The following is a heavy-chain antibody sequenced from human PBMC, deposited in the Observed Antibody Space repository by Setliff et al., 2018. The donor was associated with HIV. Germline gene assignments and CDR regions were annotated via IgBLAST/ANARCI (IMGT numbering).Heavy chain of an antibody. CDR3: ATDPGYSSTWYSESFQH. J-gene: IGHJ1*01. CDR2: IVPILGIA. Sequence: GASVKVSCKAYAGTFNNYAISWVRQAPGQGLEWVGGIVPILGIANYAQKFQGRLTMTEDTSTDTAYMELSSLRSDDTAMYYCATDPGYSSTWYSESFQHWGQGTVVTVSS. D-gene: IGHD6-13*01. CDR1: AGTFNNYA. V-gene: IGHV1-69*10.